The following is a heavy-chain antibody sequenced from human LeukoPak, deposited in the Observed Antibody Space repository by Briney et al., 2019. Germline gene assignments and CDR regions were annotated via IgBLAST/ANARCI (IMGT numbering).Heavy chain of an antibody. CDR3: ASKGGGGYYYYYGMDV. J-gene: IGHJ6*02. D-gene: IGHD2-15*01. V-gene: IGHV3-66*01. CDR2: IYSGGST. CDR1: GFTVSSNY. Sequence: GGSLRLSCAASGFTVSSNYMSWVRQAPGKGLEWVSVIYSGGSTYYADSVKGRFTISRDNSKNTLYLQMNSLRAEDTAVYYCASKGGGGYYYYYGMDVWGQGTTVTVSS.